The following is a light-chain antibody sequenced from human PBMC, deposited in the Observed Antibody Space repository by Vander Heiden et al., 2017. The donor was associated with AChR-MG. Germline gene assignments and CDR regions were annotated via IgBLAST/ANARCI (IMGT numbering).Light chain of an antibody. Sequence: QSVLTQPPSVSAAPGQKVPVPSSGRSSNMGNNDVSWYQQLPGTAPKLLIYENNKRPSGIPDRFSGSKSGTSATLGITGLQTGDEADYYCGTWDSSLSAGVFGGGTKLTVL. J-gene: IGLJ2*01. CDR2: ENN. CDR1: SSNMGNND. V-gene: IGLV1-51*02. CDR3: GTWDSSLSAGV.